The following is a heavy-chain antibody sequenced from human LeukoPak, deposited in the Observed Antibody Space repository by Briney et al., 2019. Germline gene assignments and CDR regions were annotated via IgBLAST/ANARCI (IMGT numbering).Heavy chain of an antibody. CDR2: INPNSGGT. CDR3: ARAFGTTVANWFDP. D-gene: IGHD4-23*01. J-gene: IGHJ5*02. CDR1: GYTFTGYY. Sequence: ASVKVSCKASGYTFTGYYMHWVRQAPGQGREWMGWINPNSGGTNYAQKFQGRGTMTRDTSISTAYMELSRLRSDDTAVYYCARAFGTTVANWFDPWGQGTLVTVSS. V-gene: IGHV1-2*02.